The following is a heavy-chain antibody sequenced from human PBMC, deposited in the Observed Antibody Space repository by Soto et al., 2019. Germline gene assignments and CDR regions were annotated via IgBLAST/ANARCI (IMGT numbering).Heavy chain of an antibody. Sequence: KASGGTFSSYAISWVRQAPGQGLEWMGGIIPIFGTANYAQKFQGRVTITADESTSTAYMELSSLGPDDTAVYYCASWHLREHAYDVWGQGTTVTVSS. CDR3: ASWHLREHAYDV. CDR1: GGTFSSYA. D-gene: IGHD4-17*01. CDR2: IIPIFGTA. V-gene: IGHV1-69*01. J-gene: IGHJ3*01.